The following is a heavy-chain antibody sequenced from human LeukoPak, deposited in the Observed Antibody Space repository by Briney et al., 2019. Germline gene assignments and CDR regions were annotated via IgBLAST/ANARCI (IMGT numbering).Heavy chain of an antibody. CDR1: GGSISSYY. V-gene: IGHV4-59*12. CDR2: IYYSGST. CDR3: ARGRTVTNDNWFDP. D-gene: IGHD4-17*01. Sequence: PSETLSLTCTVSGGSISSYYWSWIRQPPGKGLEWIGYIYYSGSTNYNPSLKSRVTISVDTSKNQFSLKLSSVTAADTAVYYCARGRTVTNDNWFDPWGQGTLVTVSS. J-gene: IGHJ5*02.